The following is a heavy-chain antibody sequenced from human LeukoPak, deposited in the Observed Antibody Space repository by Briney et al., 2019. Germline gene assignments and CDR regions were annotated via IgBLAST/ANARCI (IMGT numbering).Heavy chain of an antibody. CDR1: GFTFSSYE. Sequence: HAGGSLRLSCAASGFTFSSYEMNWVRQAPGKGLECVSYISSSGSTTYYADSVKGRFTISRDNPKNSLNLQMNSLRAEDTAVYYCARYGDYWGQGTLVTVSS. V-gene: IGHV3-48*03. D-gene: IGHD3-10*01. CDR2: ISSSGSTT. J-gene: IGHJ4*02. CDR3: ARYGDY.